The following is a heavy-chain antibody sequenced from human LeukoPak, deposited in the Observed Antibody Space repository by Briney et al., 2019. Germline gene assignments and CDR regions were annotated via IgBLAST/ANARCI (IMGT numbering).Heavy chain of an antibody. CDR3: AKVGYCSGGSCYSWFMDV. CDR2: ISWNSGSM. V-gene: IGHV3-9*01. Sequence: GGSLRLSCAGSGFIFNNYAMHWVRQPPGKGLEWVSGISWNSGSMDYADSVKGRFTISRDNSKNTLYLQMNSLRAEDTAVYYCAKVGYCSGGSCYSWFMDVWGQGTTVTVSS. J-gene: IGHJ6*02. CDR1: GFIFNNYA. D-gene: IGHD2-15*01.